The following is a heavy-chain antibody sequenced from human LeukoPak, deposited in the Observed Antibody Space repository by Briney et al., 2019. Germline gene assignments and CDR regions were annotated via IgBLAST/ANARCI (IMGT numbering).Heavy chain of an antibody. CDR2: INPNSGGT. J-gene: IGHJ6*02. CDR1: GYTFTGYY. D-gene: IGHD3-10*01. Sequence: RASVTVSCTASGYTFTGYYMHWVRQAPGQGLEWMGWINPNSGGTNFAQKFQGRVTMTRDTSISTAYMELSRLRSDDTAVYYCARDYGEPRGMDVWGQGTTVTVSS. V-gene: IGHV1-2*02. CDR3: ARDYGEPRGMDV.